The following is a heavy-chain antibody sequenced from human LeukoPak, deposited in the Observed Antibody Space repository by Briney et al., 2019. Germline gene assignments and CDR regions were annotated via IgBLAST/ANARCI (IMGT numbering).Heavy chain of an antibody. J-gene: IGHJ4*02. CDR1: GGSISTDY. V-gene: IGHV4-4*07. CDR3: ARAGRRWFEELLYDY. CDR2: ISSSGRT. Sequence: SETLSLTCTVSGGSISTDYWSWIRQPAGQGLEWIGRISSSGRTNYNPALKSRVTMSVDTSKNQFSLKLISVTAADTAVYYCARAGRRWFEELLYDYWGQGTLVTVSS. D-gene: IGHD3-10*01.